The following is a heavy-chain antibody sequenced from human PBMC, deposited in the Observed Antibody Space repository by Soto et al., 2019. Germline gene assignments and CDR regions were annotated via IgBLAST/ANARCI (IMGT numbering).Heavy chain of an antibody. D-gene: IGHD6-19*01. CDR1: GGSISSSSYY. J-gene: IGHJ4*02. V-gene: IGHV4-39*01. CDR2: IYYSGST. CDR3: ARHPTPRIAVAGTKGYYFDY. Sequence: QLQLQESGPGLVKPSETLSLTCTVSGGSISSSSYYWGWIRQPPGKGLEWIGSIYYSGSTYYNPSLKSRVTISEDTSKNQFSLKLSSVTAADTAVYYCARHPTPRIAVAGTKGYYFDYWGQGTLVTVSS.